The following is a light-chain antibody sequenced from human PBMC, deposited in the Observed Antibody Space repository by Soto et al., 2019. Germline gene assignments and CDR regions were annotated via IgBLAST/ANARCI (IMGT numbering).Light chain of an antibody. V-gene: IGKV1-39*01. CDR1: ESINRH. Sequence: DIQMTQSPSSLSASVGDRVTITCRASESINRHLNWYQQKPGKAPKLLIYAASSLQNGVPSRFSGSGSGTDFTLTISNLQPADFATSYCQQSYSTLSITFGQGTRLEIK. CDR2: AAS. CDR3: QQSYSTLSIT. J-gene: IGKJ5*01.